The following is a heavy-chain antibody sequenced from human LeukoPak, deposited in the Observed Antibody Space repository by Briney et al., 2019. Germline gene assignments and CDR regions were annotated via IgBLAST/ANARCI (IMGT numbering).Heavy chain of an antibody. J-gene: IGHJ4*02. CDR1: GFTFSSYS. D-gene: IGHD3-22*01. Sequence: GGSLRLSCAASGFTFSSYSMNWVRQAPGKGLEWVSSISSSSSYIYYADSVKGRFTISRDNAKNSLYLQMNSLRAEDTSVYYCARDYYDSSGYYEQDYFDYWGQGTLVTVSS. CDR3: ARDYYDSSGYYEQDYFDY. V-gene: IGHV3-21*01. CDR2: ISSSSSYI.